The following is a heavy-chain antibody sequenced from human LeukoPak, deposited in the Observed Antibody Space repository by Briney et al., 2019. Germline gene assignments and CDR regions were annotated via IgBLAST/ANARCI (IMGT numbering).Heavy chain of an antibody. CDR2: IYYSGST. CDR1: GGSISSSSYY. Sequence: PSETLSLTCTVSGGSISSSSYYWGWIRQPPGKGLEWIGSIYYSGSTYYNPSLKSRVTTSVDTSKNQFSLKLSSVTAADTAVYCCARALLDLWSGYSEFDPWGQGTLVTVSS. D-gene: IGHD3-3*01. J-gene: IGHJ5*02. CDR3: ARALLDLWSGYSEFDP. V-gene: IGHV4-39*01.